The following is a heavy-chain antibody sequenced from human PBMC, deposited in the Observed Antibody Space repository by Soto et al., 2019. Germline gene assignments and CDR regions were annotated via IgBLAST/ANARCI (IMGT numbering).Heavy chain of an antibody. J-gene: IGHJ4*02. CDR2: INPSGGST. D-gene: IGHD6-6*01. Sequence: QVQLVQSGAEVKKPGASVKVSCKASGHTFTRYYMHWVRQAPGQGPEWMGIINPSGGSTSYAQKFQGRVTLTRDTSTSTVYMELSSLKSEDTAVYYCARAQDGRSSRSYYFDYWGQGTLVTVSS. CDR3: ARAQDGRSSRSYYFDY. V-gene: IGHV1-46*01. CDR1: GHTFTRYY.